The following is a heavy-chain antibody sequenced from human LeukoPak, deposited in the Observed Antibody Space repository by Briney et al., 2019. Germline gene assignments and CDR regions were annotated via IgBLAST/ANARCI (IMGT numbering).Heavy chain of an antibody. CDR3: ARGKRTYYDILTGYYTPLDMDV. Sequence: GASVKVSCKASGYTFTSYGISWVRQAPGQGLEWMGWISAYNGDTNYAQKLQGRVTMTTDTSTSTAYMELRSLRSDDTAVYYCARGKRTYYDILTGYYTPLDMDVWGKGTTVTISS. J-gene: IGHJ6*03. CDR2: ISAYNGDT. D-gene: IGHD3-9*01. V-gene: IGHV1-18*01. CDR1: GYTFTSYG.